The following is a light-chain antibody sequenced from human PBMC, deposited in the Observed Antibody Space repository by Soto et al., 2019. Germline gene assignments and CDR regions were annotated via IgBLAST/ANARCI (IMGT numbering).Light chain of an antibody. CDR1: QSISSW. CDR2: KAS. Sequence: DIQMTQSPSTLSASVGDRVTITCRASQSISSWLAWYQQKPGKAPKLLIYKASSLEGGVPSRFSGSGSGTEFTLTISSLQPDDFATYYCQQYNSYSRTFGQGTKVELK. J-gene: IGKJ1*01. V-gene: IGKV1-5*03. CDR3: QQYNSYSRT.